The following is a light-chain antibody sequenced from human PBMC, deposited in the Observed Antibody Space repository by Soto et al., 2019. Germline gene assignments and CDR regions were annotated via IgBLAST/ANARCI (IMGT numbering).Light chain of an antibody. CDR1: QSISGY. CDR2: DAS. J-gene: IGKJ1*01. CDR3: QQYGSSPGT. Sequence: EFVLTQSPGTLSLSPGERATLSCRASQSISGYLAWYQQKPGQASRLLIYDASNRATGIPDRFSGSGSGTDFTLTISRLEPEDFAVYYCQQYGSSPGTFGQGTKVDIK. V-gene: IGKV3-20*01.